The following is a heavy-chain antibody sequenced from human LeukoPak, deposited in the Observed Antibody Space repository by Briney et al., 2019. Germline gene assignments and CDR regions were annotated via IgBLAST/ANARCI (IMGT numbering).Heavy chain of an antibody. D-gene: IGHD3-3*01. Sequence: PGGSLRLSCTASGFTFGEYAMSWVRQAPGKGLEWVGFIRSKAYGGTTEYAASVKGRFTISRDDSKSIAYLQMNSLKTEDTAVYYCTRESEEYDFWSGYYNYYYGMDVWGQGTTVTVSS. CDR1: GFTFGEYA. CDR3: TRESEEYDFWSGYYNYYYGMDV. J-gene: IGHJ6*02. CDR2: IRSKAYGGTT. V-gene: IGHV3-49*04.